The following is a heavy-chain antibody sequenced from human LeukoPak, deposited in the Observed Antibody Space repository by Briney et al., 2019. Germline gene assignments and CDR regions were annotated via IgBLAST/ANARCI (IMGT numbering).Heavy chain of an antibody. CDR2: ITPNSDDT. CDR3: ATGDYSGTKPDPIDM. J-gene: IGHJ3*02. Sequence: ASVKVSCKASGYTFSDYYIHWVRQAPGQGLEWMGCITPNSDDTDYAQKFQGRVTVTRDTSINTAYMDVTRLTSDDTAMYYCATGDYSGTKPDPIDMWGQGTMVTVSS. D-gene: IGHD3-10*01. V-gene: IGHV1-2*02. CDR1: GYTFSDYY.